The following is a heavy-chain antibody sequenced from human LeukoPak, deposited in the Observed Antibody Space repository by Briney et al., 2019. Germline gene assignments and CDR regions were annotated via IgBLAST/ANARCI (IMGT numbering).Heavy chain of an antibody. V-gene: IGHV3-23*01. D-gene: IGHD3-3*01. CDR3: AKDLSVRMEWPSGNFQH. CDR2: ISGSGGST. J-gene: IGHJ1*01. CDR1: GFTFSSYA. Sequence: GGSLRLSCAASGFTFSSYAMSWVRQAPGKGLEWVSAISGSGGSTYYADSVKGRFTISRDNSKNTLYLQMNSLRAEDTAVYYCAKDLSVRMEWPSGNFQHWGQGTLVTVSS.